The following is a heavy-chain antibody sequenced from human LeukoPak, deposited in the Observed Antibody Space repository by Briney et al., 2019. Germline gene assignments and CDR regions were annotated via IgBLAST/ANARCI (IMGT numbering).Heavy chain of an antibody. V-gene: IGHV3-23*01. CDR2: ISGSGGST. CDR3: VKRLTLGDLWINGGFAL. Sequence: PGGSLRLSCAASGFTFSIYAMSWVRQAPGKGLEWVSYISGSGGSTYYADSVKGRFTISRDTSRNTLFLQMNSLRVEDSATYYCVKRLTLGDLWINGGFALCVQGKMVTVAS. J-gene: IGHJ3*01. CDR1: GFTFSIYA. D-gene: IGHD3-16*01.